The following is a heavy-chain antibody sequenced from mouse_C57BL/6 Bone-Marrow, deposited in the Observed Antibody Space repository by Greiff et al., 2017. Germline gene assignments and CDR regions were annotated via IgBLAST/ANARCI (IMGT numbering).Heavy chain of an antibody. J-gene: IGHJ2*01. D-gene: IGHD1-1*02. CDR1: GFTFTDYY. CDR2: IDPENGDT. Sequence: EVQLQQSGAELVRPGASVKLSCTASGFTFTDYYMHWVKQRPGQGLEWIGWIDPENGDTEYASKFQGKATITADTASNPAYLQISRMTSEDTAVYYCTAGSMTTVGAPFDYGGQGTTLTVSS. CDR3: TAGSMTTVGAPFDY. V-gene: IGHV14-4*01.